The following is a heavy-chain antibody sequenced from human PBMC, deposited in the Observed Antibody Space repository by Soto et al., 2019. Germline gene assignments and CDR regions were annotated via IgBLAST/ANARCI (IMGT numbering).Heavy chain of an antibody. V-gene: IGHV1-69*13. D-gene: IGHD2-15*01. CDR2: IIPMFETV. CDR3: ARGLRTGNYGMDV. CDR1: GGTFDNYA. J-gene: IGHJ6*02. Sequence: SVKVSCKASGGTFDNYAVSWVRQAPGQGLECMGGIIPMFETVNYAQRFQGRLTIAAXXXXRXXXMXLXXLTXAXTAIYFCARGLRTGNYGMDVWGQGTTVTVSS.